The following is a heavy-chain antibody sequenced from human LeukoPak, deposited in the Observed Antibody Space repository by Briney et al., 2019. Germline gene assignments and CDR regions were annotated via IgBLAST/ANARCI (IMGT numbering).Heavy chain of an antibody. V-gene: IGHV1-8*01. Sequence: ASEKVSCKASGYTFTSYDINWVRQATGQGLEWMGWMNPNSCNTGYAQKFQGRVTMTRNTSISTAYMELSSLRSEDTAVYYCAVPAAMSYYYYGMDVWGQGTTVTVSS. D-gene: IGHD2-2*01. CDR1: GYTFTSYD. J-gene: IGHJ6*02. CDR2: MNPNSCNT. CDR3: AVPAAMSYYYYGMDV.